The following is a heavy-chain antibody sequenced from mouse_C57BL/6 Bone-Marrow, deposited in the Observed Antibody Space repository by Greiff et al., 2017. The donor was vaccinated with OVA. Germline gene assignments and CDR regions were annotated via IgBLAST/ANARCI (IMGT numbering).Heavy chain of an antibody. V-gene: IGHV7-3*01. Sequence: EVQVVESGGGLVQPGGSLSLSCAASGFTFTDYYMSWVRQPPGKALEWLGFIRNKANGYTTEYSASVKGRFTISRDNSQSILYLQMNALRAEDSATYYCARWGYYGSPYYFDYWGQGTTLTVSS. CDR1: GFTFTDYY. J-gene: IGHJ2*01. CDR2: IRNKANGYTT. CDR3: ARWGYYGSPYYFDY. D-gene: IGHD1-1*01.